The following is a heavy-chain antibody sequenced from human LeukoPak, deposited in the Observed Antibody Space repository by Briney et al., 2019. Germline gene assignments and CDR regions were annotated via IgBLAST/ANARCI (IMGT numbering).Heavy chain of an antibody. CDR2: IGTAGDT. CDR1: GFTFSNYD. Sequence: GGSLRLSCAASGFTFSNYDMHWVRQATGKGLEWVSGIGTAGDTYYPDSVKGRFTISRENAKNSLYLQMNSLRAEDTAVYYCARDRPDYDAERFAYWGQGTLVTVSS. V-gene: IGHV3-13*01. CDR3: ARDRPDYDAERFAY. D-gene: IGHD4-17*01. J-gene: IGHJ4*02.